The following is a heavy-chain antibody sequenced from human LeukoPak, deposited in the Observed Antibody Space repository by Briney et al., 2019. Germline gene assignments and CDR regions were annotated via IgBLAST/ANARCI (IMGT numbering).Heavy chain of an antibody. J-gene: IGHJ4*02. Sequence: GRSLRLSCAASGFTFSSYGMHWVRQAPGKGLEWVAVIWYGGSNKYYADSAKGRFTISRDNSKNTLYLQMNSLRAEDTAVYYCAKAHWNDVKGIDYWGQGTLVTVSS. V-gene: IGHV3-30*18. D-gene: IGHD1-1*01. CDR1: GFTFSSYG. CDR2: IWYGGSNK. CDR3: AKAHWNDVKGIDY.